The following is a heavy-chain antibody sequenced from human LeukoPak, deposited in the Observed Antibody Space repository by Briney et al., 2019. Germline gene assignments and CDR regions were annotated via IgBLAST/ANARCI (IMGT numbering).Heavy chain of an antibody. CDR2: IYYSGST. CDR1: GGPISSSSYY. J-gene: IGHJ4*02. D-gene: IGHD5-18*01. Sequence: PSETLYLTCTVSGGPISSSSYYWGWIRQPPGKGLEWIGSIYYSGSTYYNPSLKSRVTISVDTSKNQFSLKLSSVTAADTAVYYCAREGIQLWLPKAFDYWGQGTLVTVSS. CDR3: AREGIQLWLPKAFDY. V-gene: IGHV4-39*07.